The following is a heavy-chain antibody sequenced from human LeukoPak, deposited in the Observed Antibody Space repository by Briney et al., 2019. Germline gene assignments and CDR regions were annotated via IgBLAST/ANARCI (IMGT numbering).Heavy chain of an antibody. CDR2: INPNSGGT. D-gene: IGHD4-17*01. CDR1: GYTFTGYY. Sequence: ASVKVSCKASGYTFTGYYMHRVRQAPGQGLEWMGWINPNSGGTNYAQKFQGRVTMTRDTSISTAYMELSRLRSDDTAVYYCARDIGDYGDYEYYYYGMDVWAKGPRSPSP. J-gene: IGHJ6*02. CDR3: ARDIGDYGDYEYYYYGMDV. V-gene: IGHV1-2*02.